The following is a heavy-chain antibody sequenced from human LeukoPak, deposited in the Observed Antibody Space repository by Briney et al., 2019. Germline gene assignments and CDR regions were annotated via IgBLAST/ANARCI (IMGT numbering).Heavy chain of an antibody. CDR1: GGSISSSNW. J-gene: IGHJ4*02. CDR3: ARGPAAAGSLDY. D-gene: IGHD6-13*01. Sequence: SGTLSLTCGVSGGSISSSNWWSWVRQPPGKGLEWIGEIYHSGSTNYNPSLKSRVTISVGKSKNQFSLKLSSVTAADTAVYYCARGPAAAGSLDYWGQGTLVTVSS. CDR2: IYHSGST. V-gene: IGHV4-4*02.